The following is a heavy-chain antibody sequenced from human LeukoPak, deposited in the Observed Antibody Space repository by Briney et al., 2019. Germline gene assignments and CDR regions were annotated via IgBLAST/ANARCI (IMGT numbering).Heavy chain of an antibody. CDR2: IYYSGST. J-gene: IGHJ5*02. CDR3: ARGALPIPLEYSSSAGGGNWFDP. V-gene: IGHV4-31*03. CDR1: GGSISSGGYY. D-gene: IGHD6-6*01. Sequence: PSETLSLTCTVSGGSISSGGYYWSWIRQHPGKGLEWIGYIYYSGSTYYNPSLKSRVTISVDTSKNQFSLKLSSVTAADTAVYYCARGALPIPLEYSSSAGGGNWFDPWGQGTLVTVSS.